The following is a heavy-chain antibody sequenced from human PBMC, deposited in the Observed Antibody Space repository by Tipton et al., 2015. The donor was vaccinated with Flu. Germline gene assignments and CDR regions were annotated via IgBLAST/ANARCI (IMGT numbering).Heavy chain of an antibody. CDR3: AREEAYYDILTGYWNFYYGMDV. Sequence: LRLSCTVSGASISSYYWSWIRQPAGKGLEWIGRIYTSGNTNYNPSLKSRVTMSVDTSKNQFSLKPSSVTAADTAVYYCAREEAYYDILTGYWNFYYGMDVWGQGTTVTVSS. J-gene: IGHJ6*02. CDR2: IYTSGNT. CDR1: GASISSYY. V-gene: IGHV4-4*07. D-gene: IGHD3-9*01.